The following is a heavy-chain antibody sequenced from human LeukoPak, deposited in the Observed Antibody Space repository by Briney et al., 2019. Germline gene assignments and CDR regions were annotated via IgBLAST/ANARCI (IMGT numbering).Heavy chain of an antibody. V-gene: IGHV1-69*04. Sequence: SVKVSCKASGGTFSSYAISWVRQAPGQGLEWMGRIIPILGIANYAQKFQGRVTITADKSTSTAYMELSSLRSGDTAVYYCARDGITMVRGGGFDPWGQGTLVTVSS. CDR1: GGTFSSYA. J-gene: IGHJ5*02. D-gene: IGHD3-10*01. CDR2: IIPILGIA. CDR3: ARDGITMVRGGGFDP.